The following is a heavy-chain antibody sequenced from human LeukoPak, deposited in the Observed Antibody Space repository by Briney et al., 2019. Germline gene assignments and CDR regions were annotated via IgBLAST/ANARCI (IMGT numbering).Heavy chain of an antibody. D-gene: IGHD2-21*01. J-gene: IGHJ4*02. CDR1: GFSFNTYA. CDR3: VRDSGGDAYNDYFDS. Sequence: GGSLRLSCAASGFSFNTYAMLWARQAPGKGVEYVSAISSNGDSTYYANSVKGRFTISRDNSKKTLFLQMGSLRAEDMAVYYCVRDSGGDAYNDYFDSWGQGTLVTVSS. V-gene: IGHV3-64*01. CDR2: ISSNGDST.